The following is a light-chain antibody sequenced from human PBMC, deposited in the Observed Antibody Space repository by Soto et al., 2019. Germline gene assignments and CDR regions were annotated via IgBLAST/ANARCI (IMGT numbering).Light chain of an antibody. CDR2: SNN. J-gene: IGLJ1*01. CDR3: AAWDDSLNGLYV. Sequence: QSVLTQPPSASGTPGQRVTISCSGSSSKIGSNTVNWYQQLPGTSPKFLIYSNNQRPSGVPDLFSGSKSGTSASLAISGLQSEDEADYYCAAWDDSLNGLYVFGTGTKVTVL. V-gene: IGLV1-44*01. CDR1: SSKIGSNT.